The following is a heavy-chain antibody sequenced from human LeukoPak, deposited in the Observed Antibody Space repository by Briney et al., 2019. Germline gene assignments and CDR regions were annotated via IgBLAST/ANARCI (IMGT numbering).Heavy chain of an antibody. CDR2: ISSSSSYI. Sequence: GGSLRLSCAASGFTFSSYSMNWVRQAPGKGLEWVSSISSSSSYIYYADSVKGRFTISRDNAENSLYLQMNSLRAEDTAVYYCARGRHYYDSSGYYRPGFDYWGQRTLVTVSS. CDR1: GFTFSSYS. J-gene: IGHJ4*02. D-gene: IGHD3-22*01. CDR3: ARGRHYYDSSGYYRPGFDY. V-gene: IGHV3-21*01.